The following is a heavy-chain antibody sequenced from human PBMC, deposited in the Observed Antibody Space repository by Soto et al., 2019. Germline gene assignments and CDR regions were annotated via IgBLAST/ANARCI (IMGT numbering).Heavy chain of an antibody. CDR1: GGSISSDY. Sequence: QVQLQQSRPGLVKPSATLSLTCTVSGGSISSDYWSWIRQPPGKGLAWIGYIYYSGSTNYNPSLNRRVTIPVDTSKNHFSLKLISVTAADTAVYYCARLGRYWSGGRCYAWFDPWGQGTLVPVSS. J-gene: IGHJ5*02. CDR2: IYYSGST. CDR3: ARLGRYWSGGRCYAWFDP. V-gene: IGHV4-59*08. D-gene: IGHD2-15*01.